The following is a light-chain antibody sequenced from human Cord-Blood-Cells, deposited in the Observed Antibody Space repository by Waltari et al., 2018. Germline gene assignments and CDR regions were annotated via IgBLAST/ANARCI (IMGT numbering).Light chain of an antibody. CDR3: CSYAGSRRV. CDR1: SSDVGRSNL. CDR2: EGS. V-gene: IGLV2-23*01. Sequence: QSALTQPASVSGSPGQSITISCTGTSSDVGRSNLVSWYQQHPGKAPKLMIYEGSKRPSGVSNRFSGSKSGNTASLTISGLQAEDEADYYCCSYAGSRRVFGGGTKLTVL. J-gene: IGLJ3*02.